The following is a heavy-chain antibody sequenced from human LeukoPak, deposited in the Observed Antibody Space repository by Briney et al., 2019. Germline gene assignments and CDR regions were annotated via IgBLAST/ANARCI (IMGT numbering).Heavy chain of an antibody. CDR3: AGTGGDWYSGFGP. D-gene: IGHD6-19*01. CDR1: GGSTSSSTYY. CDR2: IYDSGGT. V-gene: IGHV4-39*07. Sequence: SETLSLTCTVSGGSTSSSTYYWDWIRQPPGKGLEWIGNIYDSGGTHYNPSLKSRVTMSVDTSKNQFSLKLTSVTAVDTAVYYCAGTGGDWYSGFGPWGQGTLVTVSS. J-gene: IGHJ5*02.